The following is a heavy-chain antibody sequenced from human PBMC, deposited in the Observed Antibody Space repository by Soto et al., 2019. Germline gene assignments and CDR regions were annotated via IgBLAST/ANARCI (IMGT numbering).Heavy chain of an antibody. CDR1: GFTVSSNY. CDR2: IYSGGST. Sequence: GGSLRLSCAASGFTVSSNYMSWVRQAPGKGLEWVSVIYSGGSTYYADSVKGRFTISRDNSKNTLYLQMNSLRAEDIAVYYCARDNSGYYYFDYWGQGTLVTVSS. CDR3: ARDNSGYYYFDY. V-gene: IGHV3-66*01. J-gene: IGHJ4*02. D-gene: IGHD5-12*01.